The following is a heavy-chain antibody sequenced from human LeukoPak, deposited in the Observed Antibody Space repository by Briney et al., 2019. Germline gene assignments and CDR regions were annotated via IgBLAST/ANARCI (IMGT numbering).Heavy chain of an antibody. V-gene: IGHV3-11*04. J-gene: IGHJ4*02. Sequence: GGSLRLSCAASGFTFSDYYMSWIRQAPGKGLEWVSYISGSGRTIYYADSVKGRFTISRDNAKNSLYLQMNSLRAEDTAVYYCARDWITILEENYSDSWGQGTLVTVSS. CDR2: ISGSGRTI. CDR3: ARDWITILEENYSDS. CDR1: GFTFSDYY. D-gene: IGHD3-3*01.